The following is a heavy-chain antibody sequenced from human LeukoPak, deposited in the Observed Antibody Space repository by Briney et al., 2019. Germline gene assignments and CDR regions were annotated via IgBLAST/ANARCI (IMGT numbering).Heavy chain of an antibody. CDR3: TTDDYGY. Sequence: GGSLRLSCAASEFTFSNAWMSWVRQTPGKGLQWVGRIKRKTDGGTTDYAAPVKGRFTISRDDSKNTLHLQMNSLKTEDTAVYYCTTDDYGYWGQGTLVTVSS. CDR2: IKRKTDGGTT. CDR1: EFTFSNAW. J-gene: IGHJ4*02. V-gene: IGHV3-15*01. D-gene: IGHD3-16*01.